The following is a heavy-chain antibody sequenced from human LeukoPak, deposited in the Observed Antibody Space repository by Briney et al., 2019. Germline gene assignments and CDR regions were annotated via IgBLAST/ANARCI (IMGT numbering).Heavy chain of an antibody. J-gene: IGHJ4*02. V-gene: IGHV1-46*01. CDR3: ARDGRDGTWSRFGGVIAHFDY. D-gene: IGHD3-16*02. CDR2: INPSGGST. Sequence: ASVKVSCKASGYTFTSYYMHWVRQAPGQGLEWMGIINPSGGSTSYAQKFQGRVTMTRDTSTSTVYMELSSLRSEDTAVYYCARDGRDGTWSRFGGVIAHFDYWGQGTLVTVSS. CDR1: GYTFTSYY.